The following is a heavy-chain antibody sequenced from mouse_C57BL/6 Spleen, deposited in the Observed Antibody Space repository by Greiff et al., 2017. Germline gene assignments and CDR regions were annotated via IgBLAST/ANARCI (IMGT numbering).Heavy chain of an antibody. CDR2: INYDGSST. J-gene: IGHJ1*03. Sequence: EVMLVESEGGLVQPGSSMKLSCTASGFTFSDYYMAWVRQVPEKGLEWVANINYDGSSTYYLDSLKSRFIISRDNAKNILYLQMSSLKSEDTATYYCARDLRYGNSYWYFDVWGTGTTVTVSS. V-gene: IGHV5-16*01. CDR1: GFTFSDYY. D-gene: IGHD2-1*01. CDR3: ARDLRYGNSYWYFDV.